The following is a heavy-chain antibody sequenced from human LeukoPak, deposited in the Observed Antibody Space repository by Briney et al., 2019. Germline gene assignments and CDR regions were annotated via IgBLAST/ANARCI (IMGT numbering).Heavy chain of an antibody. V-gene: IGHV3-48*03. CDR2: ISSGGRTI. J-gene: IGHJ5*02. D-gene: IGHD6-19*01. CDR1: GFTFSNYE. CDR3: AKDSSGWANWFDP. Sequence: PGGSLRLSCAASGFTFSNYEMNWVRQAPGKGLEWVSYISSGGRTIYYADSVKGRFTISRDNSKNTLYLQMNSLRAEDTAVYYCAKDSSGWANWFDPWGQGTLVTVSS.